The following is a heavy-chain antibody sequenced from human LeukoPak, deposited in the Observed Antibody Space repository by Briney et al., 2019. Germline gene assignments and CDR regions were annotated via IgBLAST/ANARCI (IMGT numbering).Heavy chain of an antibody. CDR2: IYYSGST. D-gene: IGHD3-22*01. CDR1: GGSISSSSYY. J-gene: IGHJ4*02. Sequence: SETLSLTCTVSGGSISSSSYYWGWIRQPPGKGMEWIGSIYYSGSTYYNPSLKSRVTISVDTSKNQFSLKLSSVTAADTAVYYCARHPHTYYYDSSGYGGRYYFDYWGQGTLVTVSS. CDR3: ARHPHTYYYDSSGYGGRYYFDY. V-gene: IGHV4-39*01.